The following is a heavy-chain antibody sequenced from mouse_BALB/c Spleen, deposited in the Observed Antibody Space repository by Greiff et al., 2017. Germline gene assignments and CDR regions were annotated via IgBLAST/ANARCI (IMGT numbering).Heavy chain of an antibody. CDR1: GYAFSSYW. CDR2: IYPGDGDT. V-gene: IGHV1-80*01. J-gene: IGHJ4*01. Sequence: VQLQQSGAELVRPGSSVKISCKASGYAFSSYWMNWVKQRPGQGLEWIGQIYPGDGDTNYNGKFKGKATLTADKSSSTAYMQLSSLTSEDSAVYFCARGDTIAMDYWGQGTSVTVSS. CDR3: ARGDTIAMDY. D-gene: IGHD1-1*02.